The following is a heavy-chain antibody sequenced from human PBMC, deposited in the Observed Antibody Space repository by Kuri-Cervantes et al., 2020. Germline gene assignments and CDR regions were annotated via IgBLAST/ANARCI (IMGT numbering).Heavy chain of an antibody. CDR1: GYTFTGYY. V-gene: IGHV1-2*02. D-gene: IGHD3-10*01. CDR3: ARDGGSTMVRGVDPYYFDY. J-gene: IGHJ4*02. CDR2: INPNSGGT. Sequence: ASVKVSCKASGYTFTGYYMHWVRQAPGQGLEWMRWINPNSGGTNYAQKFQGRVTMTRDTSISTAYMELSRLRSDDTAVYYCARDGGSTMVRGVDPYYFDYWGQGTLVTVSS.